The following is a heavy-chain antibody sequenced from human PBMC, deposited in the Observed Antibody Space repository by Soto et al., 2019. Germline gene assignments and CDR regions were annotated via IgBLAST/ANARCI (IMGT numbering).Heavy chain of an antibody. D-gene: IGHD2-8*02. CDR1: GFTVSTYG. V-gene: IGHV3-30*03. J-gene: IGHJ4*02. Sequence: QVQLVESGGGVVQPGRSLRLSCAVSGFTVSTYGMHWLRQAPGTGLEGVAVISRDGGTKIYADSVKGRFTNSRDNSRNTLFLEMNSLSGDDMAVYYCTGEVASGYWGQGTLVTVCS. CDR3: TGEVASGY. CDR2: ISRDGGTK.